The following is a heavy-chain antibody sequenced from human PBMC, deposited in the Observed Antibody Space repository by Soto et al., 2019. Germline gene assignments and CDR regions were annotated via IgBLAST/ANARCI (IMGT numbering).Heavy chain of an antibody. CDR1: GGTFSSYA. Sequence: QVQLVQSGAEVKKPGSSVKVSCKASGGTFSSYAISWVRQAPGQGLEWMGGIIPIFGTANYAQKFQGRVTIPGDKPTSTAYREWSSWRFEDPAVYYCARPYGGGSRFAYGGKGTLVTVSP. CDR2: IIPIFGTA. D-gene: IGHD1-26*01. J-gene: IGHJ4*02. V-gene: IGHV1-69*06. CDR3: ARPYGGGSRFAY.